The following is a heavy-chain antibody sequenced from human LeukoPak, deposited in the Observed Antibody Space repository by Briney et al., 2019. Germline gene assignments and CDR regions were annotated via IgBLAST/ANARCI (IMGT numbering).Heavy chain of an antibody. Sequence: GGSLRLSCAASGFTYSDYAMEWVRQTPGKGLEWVSSITPTTDNIYYTPSVEGRFTISRDNAKHSLYLQMNNLRADDTAVYYGARLAGPRPGTYYFDFWGQGVQVTVSS. CDR2: ITPTTDNI. J-gene: IGHJ4*02. V-gene: IGHV3-21*01. CDR3: ARLAGPRPGTYYFDF. CDR1: GFTYSDYA. D-gene: IGHD6-19*01.